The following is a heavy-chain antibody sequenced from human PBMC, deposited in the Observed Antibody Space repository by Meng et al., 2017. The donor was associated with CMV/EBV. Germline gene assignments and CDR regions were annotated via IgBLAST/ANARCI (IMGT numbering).Heavy chain of an antibody. J-gene: IGHJ4*02. V-gene: IGHV6-1*01. D-gene: IGHD2-2*01. CDR2: TYYRSKWYN. Sequence: SETLSLTCAISGDSVSSNSAAWNWIRQSPSRGLEWLGRTYYRSKWYNDYAVSVKSRITINPDTSKNQFSLQLNSVTPEDTAVYYCARSGGYCSSTSCLNYFDYWGQGTLVTVSS. CDR1: GDSVSSNSAA. CDR3: ARSGGYCSSTSCLNYFDY.